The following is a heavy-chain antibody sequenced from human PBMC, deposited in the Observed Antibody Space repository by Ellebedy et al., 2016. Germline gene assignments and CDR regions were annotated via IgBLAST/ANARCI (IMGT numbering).Heavy chain of an antibody. J-gene: IGHJ6*02. Sequence: GGSLRLXCIASNFTFSSYYMSWVRQAPGKGLEWVANIKQDGSEKYYVDSVKGRFTISRDNAKNSLYLQMDSLRADDTAVYYCARDLVTMALRFYYYGMDVWGQGTTVTVSS. CDR3: ARDLVTMALRFYYYGMDV. CDR1: NFTFSSYY. V-gene: IGHV3-7*01. CDR2: IKQDGSEK. D-gene: IGHD3-10*01.